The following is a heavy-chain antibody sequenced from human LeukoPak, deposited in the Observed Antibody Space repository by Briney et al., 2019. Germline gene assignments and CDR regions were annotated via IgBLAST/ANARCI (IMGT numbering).Heavy chain of an antibody. Sequence: SETLSLTCAVYGGSFSGYYWSWIRQPPGEGLEWIGEINHSGSTNYNPSLKSRVTISVDTSKNQFSLKLSSVTAADTAVYYCAPRLGYCSSTSCSTNWGQGTLVTVSS. J-gene: IGHJ4*02. V-gene: IGHV4-34*01. CDR3: APRLGYCSSTSCSTN. CDR1: GGSFSGYY. D-gene: IGHD2-2*01. CDR2: INHSGST.